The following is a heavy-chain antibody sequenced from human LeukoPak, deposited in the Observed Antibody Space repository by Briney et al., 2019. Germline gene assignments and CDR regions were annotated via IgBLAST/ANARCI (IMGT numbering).Heavy chain of an antibody. CDR3: AKDPSDLGGSGSNNYFDC. V-gene: IGHV3-23*01. Sequence: QTGGSLRLSCAASGFTFSSYDMSWVRQAPGKWLEWVSGITYSSGYTYYADSVKGRFTISRDNSRNTLYLQMNSLRAEDTAVCYCAKDPSDLGGSGSNNYFDCWGQGTLVTVSS. D-gene: IGHD3-10*01. J-gene: IGHJ4*02. CDR2: ITYSSGYT. CDR1: GFTFSSYD.